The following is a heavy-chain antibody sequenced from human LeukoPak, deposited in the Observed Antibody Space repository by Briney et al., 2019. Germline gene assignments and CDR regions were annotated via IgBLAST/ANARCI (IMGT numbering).Heavy chain of an antibody. CDR2: ISYDGSNK. Sequence: GGSLRLSCAASGFTFSSYGMHWVRQAPGKGLEWVAVISYDGSNKYYADSVKGRFTISRDNSKNTLHLQMNSLRAEDTAVYYCAKSAEQWLVLYYFDYWGQGTLVTVSS. CDR3: AKSAEQWLVLYYFDY. D-gene: IGHD6-19*01. V-gene: IGHV3-30*18. J-gene: IGHJ4*02. CDR1: GFTFSSYG.